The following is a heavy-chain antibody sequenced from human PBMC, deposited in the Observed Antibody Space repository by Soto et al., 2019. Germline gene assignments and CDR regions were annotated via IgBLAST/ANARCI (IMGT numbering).Heavy chain of an antibody. V-gene: IGHV4-31*03. CDR3: AAFTFGGVIATSSFDY. J-gene: IGHJ4*02. CDR1: GGSISSGGYY. D-gene: IGHD3-16*02. Sequence: SETLSLTCTVSGGSISSGGYYWSWIRQHPGKGLEWIGYIYYSGSTYYNPSLKSRVTLSVDTSKNQFSLKLSSVTAADTAVYYCAAFTFGGVIATSSFDYWGQGTLVTVSS. CDR2: IYYSGST.